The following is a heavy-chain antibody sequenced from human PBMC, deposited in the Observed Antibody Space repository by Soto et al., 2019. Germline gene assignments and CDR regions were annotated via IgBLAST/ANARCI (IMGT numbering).Heavy chain of an antibody. D-gene: IGHD4-17*01. CDR3: AKILHMGDYAFYYYGMDV. J-gene: IGHJ6*02. Sequence: QVPLVESGGGVVQPGRSLRLSCAASGFTFSNYGMHWVRQAPGKGLEWVAVISYDGSNKYYADSVKGRFTISRDNSKNTLYLQMNSLRAEDTAVYYCAKILHMGDYAFYYYGMDVWGQGTTVTVSS. CDR1: GFTFSNYG. V-gene: IGHV3-30*18. CDR2: ISYDGSNK.